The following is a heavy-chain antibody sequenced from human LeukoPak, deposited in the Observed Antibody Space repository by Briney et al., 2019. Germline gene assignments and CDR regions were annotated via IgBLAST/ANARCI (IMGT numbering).Heavy chain of an antibody. V-gene: IGHV4-30-2*01. Sequence: PSETLSLTCTVSGGSISSGSYYWSWIRQPPGKGLEWIGYIYHSGSTYYNPSLKSRVTISVDRSKNQFSLKLSSVTAADTAVYYCARVLRDYVWGSYRHDAFDIWGQGTMVTVSS. CDR3: ARVLRDYVWGSYRHDAFDI. CDR2: IYHSGST. J-gene: IGHJ3*02. D-gene: IGHD3-16*02. CDR1: GGSISSGSYY.